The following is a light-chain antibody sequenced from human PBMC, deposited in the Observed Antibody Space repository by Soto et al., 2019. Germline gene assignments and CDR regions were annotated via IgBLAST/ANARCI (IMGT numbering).Light chain of an antibody. CDR3: QQRRSWQVT. CDR1: QSINTY. J-gene: IGKJ5*01. V-gene: IGKV3D-11*02. CDR2: DAS. Sequence: ENVLTPSQDTLSLSQGQCATLSSRASQSINTYLAWYQQKPGQAPRLLIYDASKRATGIPARFSGSGSGTNFTLTISSLEPEDFAVYYCQQRRSWQVTFGQGTRLEIK.